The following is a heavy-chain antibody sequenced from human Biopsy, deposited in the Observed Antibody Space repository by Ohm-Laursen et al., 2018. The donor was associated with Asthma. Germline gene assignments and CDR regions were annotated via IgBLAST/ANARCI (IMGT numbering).Heavy chain of an antibody. J-gene: IGHJ5*02. D-gene: IGHD2-15*01. CDR3: VRDKVVVVPGSKGPTDWFDP. CDR1: GYTFSNYA. V-gene: IGHV1-18*04. CDR2: ISGYNGDT. Sequence: GPSVKVSCKASGYTFSNYAISWVRQAPGQGLEWMGWISGYNGDTKFAQNVKGRLSLTTDTSTSTAYMELRSLTSDDTAVYYCVRDKVVVVPGSKGPTDWFDPWGQGTLVTVSS.